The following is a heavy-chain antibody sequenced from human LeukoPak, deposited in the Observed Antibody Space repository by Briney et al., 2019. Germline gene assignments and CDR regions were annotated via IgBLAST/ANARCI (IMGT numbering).Heavy chain of an antibody. CDR3: ARGYYDFPF. D-gene: IGHD3-3*01. Sequence: GASVKVSCKASGYTFTSYGISWVRQAPGQGLEWMGIINPIGGSTTYAQNFQGRVTMTRDTSTSTVYMDLTSLRSEDTAVYYCARGYYDFPFWGQGTLVTVSS. CDR1: GYTFTSYG. CDR2: INPIGGST. J-gene: IGHJ4*02. V-gene: IGHV1-46*01.